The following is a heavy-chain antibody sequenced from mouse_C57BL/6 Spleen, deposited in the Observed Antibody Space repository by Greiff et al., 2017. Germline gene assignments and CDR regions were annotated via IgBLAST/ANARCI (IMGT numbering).Heavy chain of an antibody. CDR2: IDPSDSET. J-gene: IGHJ1*03. D-gene: IGHD1-1*01. CDR3: ARGGTTVVAYRYFDV. Sequence: QVQLQQPGAELVRPGSSVKLSCKASGYTFTSYWMHWVKQRPIQGLEWIGNIDPSDSETHYNQKFKDKATLTVDKSSSTAYMQLSSLTSEDSAVYYCARGGTTVVAYRYFDVWGTGTTVTVSS. V-gene: IGHV1-52*01. CDR1: GYTFTSYW.